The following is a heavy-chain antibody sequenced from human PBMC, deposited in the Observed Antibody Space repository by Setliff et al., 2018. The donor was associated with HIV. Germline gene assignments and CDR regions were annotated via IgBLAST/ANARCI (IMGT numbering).Heavy chain of an antibody. CDR3: ARGDTYYHDRSGYVKSALDAFDI. CDR2: VSESGSI. CDR1: GESLTGYY. D-gene: IGHD3-22*01. J-gene: IGHJ3*02. V-gene: IGHV4-34*01. Sequence: SETLSLTCGVFGESLTGYYWSWIRQPPGKGLEWIGEVSESGSINYNPSLKSRVSITVDKNQFSLNLASVTAADTAVYHCARGDTYYHDRSGYVKSALDAFDIWGRGTLVTVSS.